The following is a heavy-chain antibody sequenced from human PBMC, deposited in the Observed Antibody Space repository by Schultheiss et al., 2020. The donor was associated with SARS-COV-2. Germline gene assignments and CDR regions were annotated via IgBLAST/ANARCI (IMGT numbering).Heavy chain of an antibody. J-gene: IGHJ5*02. V-gene: IGHV4-39*01. Sequence: SETLSLTCSVSGAPICSSTYYWSWIRQPPGKGLEWIGSVYYSGDTSYNPSLKTRVTISIDTSNNKFALRLTSVTAADTAVYYCARQTQQWLLGGIWFDPWGQGTLFTVSS. D-gene: IGHD6-19*01. CDR3: ARQTQQWLLGGIWFDP. CDR1: GAPICSSTYY. CDR2: VYYSGDT.